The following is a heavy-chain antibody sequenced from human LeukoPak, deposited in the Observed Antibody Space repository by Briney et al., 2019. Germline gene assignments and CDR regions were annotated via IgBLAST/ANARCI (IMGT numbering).Heavy chain of an antibody. D-gene: IGHD3-22*01. V-gene: IGHV3-7*01. Sequence: GGSLRLSCVASGFTFGSFWMSWVRQAPGKGPEWVANIKEDGSEKYYVDSVRGRFTISRDNAKNSLYLQMNSLRAEDTAVYYCARPPGRSSGYQWYFDLWGRGTLVTVSS. CDR3: ARPPGRSSGYQWYFDL. J-gene: IGHJ2*01. CDR2: IKEDGSEK. CDR1: GFTFGSFW.